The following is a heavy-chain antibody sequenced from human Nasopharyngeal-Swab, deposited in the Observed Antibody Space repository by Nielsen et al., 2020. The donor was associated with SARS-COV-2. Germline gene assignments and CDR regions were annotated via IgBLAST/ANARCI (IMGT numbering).Heavy chain of an antibody. CDR3: ARGGWLRRDYYYVYYHMDV. J-gene: IGHJ6*03. D-gene: IGHD5-24*01. CDR2: IIPFLPIT. CDR1: GGTFSSYC. V-gene: IGHV1-69*10. Sequence: SVKVSCKTSGGTFSSYCISWVRQAPADGLEWMGGIIPFLPITRYAQKFRDRVTITADTSTSTAYMELSSLRSEDTATYYCARGGWLRRDYYYVYYHMDVWGKGTTVTVSS.